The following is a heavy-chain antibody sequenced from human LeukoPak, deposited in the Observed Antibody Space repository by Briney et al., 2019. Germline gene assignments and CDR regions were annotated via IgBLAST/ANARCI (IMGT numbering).Heavy chain of an antibody. CDR2: IYYTGST. Sequence: PSETLSLTCTVSGGSLSTYYWSWIRQPPGKGLEWIGYIYYTGSTNYSPSLKSRVIISVDTSESQFSLRLSSVAAADTALYYCARGHLVFAYWGQGTLVTVSS. CDR1: GGSLSTYY. D-gene: IGHD6-6*01. CDR3: ARGHLVFAY. J-gene: IGHJ4*02. V-gene: IGHV4-59*01.